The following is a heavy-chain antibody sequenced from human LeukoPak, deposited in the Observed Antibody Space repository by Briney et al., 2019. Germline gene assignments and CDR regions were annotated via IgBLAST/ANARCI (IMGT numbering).Heavy chain of an antibody. D-gene: IGHD7-27*01. Sequence: GGSLRLSCAASEFTFSNYAMNWVRQAPGKGLEWVSTITTSDGNTYYADSVKGRFTVSRDNSKNTLYLQMNSLRAEDTAVYYCAKDGGLWVSAHWGDSWGRGTLVTVSS. J-gene: IGHJ4*02. CDR3: AKDGGLWVSAHWGDS. CDR1: EFTFSNYA. CDR2: ITTSDGNT. V-gene: IGHV3-23*01.